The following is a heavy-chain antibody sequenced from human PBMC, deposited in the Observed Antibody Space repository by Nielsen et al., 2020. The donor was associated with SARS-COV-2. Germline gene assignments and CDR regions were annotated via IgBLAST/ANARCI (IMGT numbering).Heavy chain of an antibody. D-gene: IGHD3-16*02. J-gene: IGHJ6*03. CDR3: AKGQRGVIFRYYYMDV. V-gene: IGHV3-30*18. Sequence: GGSLRLSCAASGFTFSSYGMHWVRQAPGKGLEWVAVISYDGSNKYYADSVKGRFTISRDNSKNTLYLQMNSLRAEDTAVYYCAKGQRGVIFRYYYMDVWGKGTTVTVSS. CDR2: ISYDGSNK. CDR1: GFTFSSYG.